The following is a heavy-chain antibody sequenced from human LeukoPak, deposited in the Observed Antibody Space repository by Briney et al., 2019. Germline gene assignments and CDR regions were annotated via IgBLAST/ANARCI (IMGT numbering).Heavy chain of an antibody. J-gene: IGHJ3*02. CDR1: GGSISSGDYY. V-gene: IGHV4-30-4*08. D-gene: IGHD3-22*01. CDR3: ARVRDSSGYYVDAFDI. CDR2: IYYSGST. Sequence: SETLSLTCTVSGGSISSGDYYWRWIRQPPGTGLEWIGYIYYSGSTYYNPSLKSRVTISVDTSKNQFSLKLSSATAADTAVYYCARVRDSSGYYVDAFDIWGQGTMVTVSS.